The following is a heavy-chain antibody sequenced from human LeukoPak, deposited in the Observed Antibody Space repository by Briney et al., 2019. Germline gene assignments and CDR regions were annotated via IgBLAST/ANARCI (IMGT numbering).Heavy chain of an antibody. CDR3: AKGGRRHYGDYVAF. V-gene: IGHV3-23*01. J-gene: IGHJ4*02. CDR1: GFTLHSYA. Sequence: PGWSLTLSCHATGFTLHSYAMNWVRQAPGKGLEWVSVISASGDNTYYADSVKGRFTISRDDSKNTVYLQMNSLRADDTAVYHCAKGGRRHYGDYVAFWGQGTLVTVSS. CDR2: ISASGDNT. D-gene: IGHD4-17*01.